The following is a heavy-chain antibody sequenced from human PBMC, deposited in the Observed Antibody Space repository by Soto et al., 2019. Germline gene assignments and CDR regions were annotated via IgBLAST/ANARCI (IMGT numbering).Heavy chain of an antibody. CDR1: GGSISSYY. CDR3: ARDGAVGVAYYYGMDV. CDR2: IYYSGST. V-gene: IGHV4-59*01. Sequence: PSETLSLTCTVSGGSISSYYWSWIRQPPGKGLEWIGYIYYSGSTNYNPSLKSRVTMSVDTSKNQFSLKLSSVTAADTAVYYCARDGAVGVAYYYGMDVWGQGTTVTVSS. J-gene: IGHJ6*02. D-gene: IGHD2-15*01.